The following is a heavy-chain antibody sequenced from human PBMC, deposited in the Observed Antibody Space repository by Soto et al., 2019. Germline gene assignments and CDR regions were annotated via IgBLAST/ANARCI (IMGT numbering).Heavy chain of an antibody. CDR1: GGSITSITNHY. V-gene: IGHV4-59*08. J-gene: IGHJ6*02. CDR3: ATQGFGTLHGLVDV. CDR2: ISYSGHT. Sequence: QVRLQESGPGLVKPSETLSLTCTVSGGSITSITNHYCSWIRQPPGKGLEWIGYISYSGHTSYNPSLKRRVTLSVDTSKNPVSLNLASVTAADTAVYYCATQGFGTLHGLVDVWGQGTTVTVSS. D-gene: IGHD1-7*01.